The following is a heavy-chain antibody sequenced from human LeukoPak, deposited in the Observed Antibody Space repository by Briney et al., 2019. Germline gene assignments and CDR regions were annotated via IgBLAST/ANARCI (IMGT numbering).Heavy chain of an antibody. CDR2: IKTKNSGGTS. CDR3: ATYSSGWKFEH. V-gene: IGHV3-15*01. Sequence: GGSLRLSCAASGFIFKNAWMTWVRQAPGKGLEWVGRIKTKNSGGTSDYAAPARGRFIISRDDSNNTRHLQMDNLKHEDTGIYYCATYSSGWKFEHWGQGTLVSVSS. CDR1: GFIFKNAW. D-gene: IGHD6-19*01. J-gene: IGHJ4*02.